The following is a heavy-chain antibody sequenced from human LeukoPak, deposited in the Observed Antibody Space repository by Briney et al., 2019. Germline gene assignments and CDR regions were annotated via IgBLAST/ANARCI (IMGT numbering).Heavy chain of an antibody. CDR2: IHHSERA. CDR3: ARTRYYYNSRSYGAPYYFDY. CDR1: GYSISSNYY. D-gene: IGHD3-10*01. Sequence: SETLSLTCTVSGYSISSNYYWGWIRQPPGKGLEWIGSIHHSERAYYKSSLKSRVTISVDTSKNQFSLKLSSVTAADTAVYYCARTRYYYNSRSYGAPYYFDYWGQGTLVTVSS. V-gene: IGHV4-38-2*02. J-gene: IGHJ4*02.